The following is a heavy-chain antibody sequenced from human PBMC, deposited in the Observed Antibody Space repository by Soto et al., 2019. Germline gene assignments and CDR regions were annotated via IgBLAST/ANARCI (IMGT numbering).Heavy chain of an antibody. V-gene: IGHV4-34*01. CDR2: INHSGSA. Sequence: SETLSLTCAVYGGSFSNYFWSWSRQPPGKGLEWIGEINHSGSATYNPSLKSRVTISVDTSKNQFSLKLSSVTATDTAVYYCARRSSSSLGSLFDPWGRGMLLTSPQ. D-gene: IGHD6-6*01. CDR1: GGSFSNYF. J-gene: IGHJ5*02. CDR3: ARRSSSSLGSLFDP.